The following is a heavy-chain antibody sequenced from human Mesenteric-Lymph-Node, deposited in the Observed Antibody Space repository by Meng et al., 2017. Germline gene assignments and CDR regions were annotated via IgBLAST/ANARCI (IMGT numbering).Heavy chain of an antibody. CDR2: ISVYNGNT. CDR3: ARDLKPEGIATEYLDY. D-gene: IGHD6-13*01. V-gene: IGHV1-18*01. Sequence: QVLMAKCEAEVWKNGASVKCPCQATGYTFTRNGSTWVRQAPGQGLEWMGWISVYNGNTKCAEKFQGRVTMTTDTSTSTVYMEVRSLTSDDTAIYYCARDLKPEGIATEYLDYWGQGTLVTVFS. CDR1: GYTFTRNG. J-gene: IGHJ4*02.